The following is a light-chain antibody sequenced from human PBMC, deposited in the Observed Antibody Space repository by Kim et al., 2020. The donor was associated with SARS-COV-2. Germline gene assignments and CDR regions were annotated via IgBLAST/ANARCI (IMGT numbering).Light chain of an antibody. Sequence: GQLVTISCTGTSSDVGGYNYVSWYQQHPGTAPKLLIYDVTTRPSGVPDRFSGSKSGNTASLTVSGLQADDEADYYCTSYAGSNNLLFGGGTQLTVL. CDR1: SSDVGGYNY. V-gene: IGLV2-8*01. J-gene: IGLJ2*01. CDR2: DVT. CDR3: TSYAGSNNLL.